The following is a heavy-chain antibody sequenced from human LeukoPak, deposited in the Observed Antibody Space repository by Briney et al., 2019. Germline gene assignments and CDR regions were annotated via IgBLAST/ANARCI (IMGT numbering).Heavy chain of an antibody. Sequence: GASVKVSCKASGYTFTGYYMHWVRQAPGQGLEWMGRINPNSGGTNYAQKFQSRVTMTRDTSISTAYMELSRLRSDDTAVYYCATTLRYYYDSSGYYLPDYWGQGTLVTVSS. J-gene: IGHJ4*02. CDR1: GYTFTGYY. D-gene: IGHD3-22*01. CDR2: INPNSGGT. V-gene: IGHV1-2*06. CDR3: ATTLRYYYDSSGYYLPDY.